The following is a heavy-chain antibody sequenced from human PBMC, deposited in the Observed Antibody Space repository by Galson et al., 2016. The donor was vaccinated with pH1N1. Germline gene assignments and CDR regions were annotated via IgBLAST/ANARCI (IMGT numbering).Heavy chain of an antibody. V-gene: IGHV1-46*01. J-gene: IGHJ4*02. CDR3: ARRYYFDY. CDR2: IDPSDGTT. Sequence: SVKVSFKAAGYSVTRYYMHWVRQAPGQGLEWMGIIDPSDGTTTYSQKFQGRIILTRDTSTNSVHMELTTLRPDDSATYFCARRYYFDYWGQGTLVTVSS. CDR1: GYSVTRYY.